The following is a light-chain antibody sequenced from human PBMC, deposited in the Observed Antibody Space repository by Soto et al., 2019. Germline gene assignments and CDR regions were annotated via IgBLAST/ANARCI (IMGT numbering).Light chain of an antibody. Sequence: EIVLTQSPGTLSLSPGERATLSCRASQSVSSSYLAWYQQKPGQAPRLLIYDASSRATGIPDRFSGSGSGTDFTLTISRLEPEYFALYYCQHYGSSFTFGPGTKVDIK. J-gene: IGKJ3*01. CDR3: QHYGSSFT. CDR2: DAS. CDR1: QSVSSSY. V-gene: IGKV3-20*01.